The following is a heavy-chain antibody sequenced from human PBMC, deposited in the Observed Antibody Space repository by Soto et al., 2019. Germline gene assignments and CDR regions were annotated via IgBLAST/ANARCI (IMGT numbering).Heavy chain of an antibody. CDR2: IRSKAYGGTT. Sequence: GGSLRLSCTASGFTFGDYAMSWFRQAPGKGLEWVGFIRSKAYGGTTEYAASVKGRFTISRDDSKNIAYLQMNSLKTEDTAVYYCTRGRNSWPPEAFDIWGQGTMVTVSS. J-gene: IGHJ3*02. V-gene: IGHV3-49*03. CDR1: GFTFGDYA. D-gene: IGHD2-2*01. CDR3: TRGRNSWPPEAFDI.